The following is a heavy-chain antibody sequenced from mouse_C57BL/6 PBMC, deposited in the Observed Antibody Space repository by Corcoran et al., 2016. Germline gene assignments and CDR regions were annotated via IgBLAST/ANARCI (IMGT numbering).Heavy chain of an antibody. V-gene: IGHV14-2*01. CDR3: ARGTTVVESWYFDV. Sequence: EVQLQQSGGELVTPGSSVKLSCTAAGFNIKDYYMHWVKQRTEQGLEWIGRIDPEDGETKYAPKFQGKATITADTSSNTAYLQLSSLTSEDTAVYYCARGTTVVESWYFDVWGTGTTVTVSS. CDR1: GFNIKDYY. CDR2: IDPEDGET. J-gene: IGHJ1*03. D-gene: IGHD1-1*01.